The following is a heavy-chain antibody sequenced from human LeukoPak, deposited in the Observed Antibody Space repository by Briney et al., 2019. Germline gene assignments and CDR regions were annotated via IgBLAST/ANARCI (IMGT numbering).Heavy chain of an antibody. CDR3: ARHLVDRAMVGYYYGMDV. CDR1: GGSISSYY. V-gene: IGHV4-59*08. J-gene: IGHJ6*02. Sequence: SETLSLTCTVSGGSISSYYWSWIRQPPGKGLEWIGYIYYSGSTNYNPSLKSRVTISVDTSKNQFSLKLSSVTAADTAVYYCARHLVDRAMVGYYYGMDVWGQGTTVTVSS. D-gene: IGHD5-18*01. CDR2: IYYSGST.